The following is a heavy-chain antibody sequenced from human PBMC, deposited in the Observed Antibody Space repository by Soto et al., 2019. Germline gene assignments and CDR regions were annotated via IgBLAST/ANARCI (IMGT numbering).Heavy chain of an antibody. CDR1: GFTVSSNY. CDR3: AKDSTGGSPTLFY. V-gene: IGHV3-53*01. D-gene: IGHD3-16*01. J-gene: IGHJ4*02. CDR2: IYSGGST. Sequence: GGSLRLSCAASGFTVSSNYMSWVRQAPGKGLEWVSVIYSGGSTYYADSVKGRFTISRDNSKNTLYLQMNSLRAEDTAVYYCAKDSTGGSPTLFYWGQGTLVTVSS.